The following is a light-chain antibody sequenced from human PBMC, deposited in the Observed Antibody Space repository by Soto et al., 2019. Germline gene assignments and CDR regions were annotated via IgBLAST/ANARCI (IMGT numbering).Light chain of an antibody. CDR2: DVS. CDR3: CSYAGGPYV. J-gene: IGLJ1*01. Sequence: SALTQPRSGSGSPGQSVAISCTGTSSDVGGYNYVSWYQQHPGKAPKVMIYDVSKRPSGVPDRFSGSKSGNTASLTISGLQAEDEADYYCCSYAGGPYVFGTGTKVTVL. V-gene: IGLV2-11*01. CDR1: SSDVGGYNY.